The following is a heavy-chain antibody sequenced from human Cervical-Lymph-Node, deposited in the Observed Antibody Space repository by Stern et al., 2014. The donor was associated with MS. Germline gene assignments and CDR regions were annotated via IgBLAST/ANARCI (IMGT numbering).Heavy chain of an antibody. D-gene: IGHD1-20*01. V-gene: IGHV4-61*02. CDR3: ARFEARITRYYDGMDV. Sequence: QVQLQESGPGLVKPSQTLSLTCTVSGGSISSGSYYWSWIRQPAGKGLEWIGQIYTSGSTTYNPSLKSRVTMSLDTSKNHFSRNVVSVTAADTAVYYCARFEARITRYYDGMDVWGQGTTVTVSS. CDR2: IYTSGST. CDR1: GGSISSGSYY. J-gene: IGHJ6*02.